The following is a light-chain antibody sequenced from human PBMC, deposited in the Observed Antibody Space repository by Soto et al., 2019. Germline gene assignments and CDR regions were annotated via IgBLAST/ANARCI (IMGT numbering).Light chain of an antibody. V-gene: IGLV1-47*02. Sequence: QSVLTQPPSASGTPGQRVFISCSGSSSNIGGTNYAYWYQQLPGAAPKLLMHSNNLRPSGVPERISGSKSGTSASLAISGVRSEDEAVYYCASWDVRLGAVIFGGGTKVTVL. J-gene: IGLJ2*01. CDR1: SSNIGGTNY. CDR2: SNN. CDR3: ASWDVRLGAVI.